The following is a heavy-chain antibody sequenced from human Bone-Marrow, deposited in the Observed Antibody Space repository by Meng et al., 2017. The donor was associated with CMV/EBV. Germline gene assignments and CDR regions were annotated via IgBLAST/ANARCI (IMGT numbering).Heavy chain of an antibody. CDR1: GFTFSSYA. Sequence: GGSLRLSCAASGFTFSSYAMHWVRQAPGKGLEYVSAISSNGGSTYYADSVKGRFTISRDNSKNTLYLQMGSLRAEDTAVYDCASSFSGGSSGWWEYWGQGTLVTVS. D-gene: IGHD6-19*01. J-gene: IGHJ4*02. CDR3: ASSFSGGSSGWWEY. V-gene: IGHV3-64*02. CDR2: ISSNGGST.